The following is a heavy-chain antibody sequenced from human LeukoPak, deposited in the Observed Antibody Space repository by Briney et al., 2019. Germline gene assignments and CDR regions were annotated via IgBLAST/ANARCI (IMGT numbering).Heavy chain of an antibody. CDR1: GHSISSGYW. CDR2: IYYNGVT. Sequence: PSETLSLTCAVSGHSISSGYWWGWIRQPPGKGLEWIGYIYYNGVTQYNPSLKSRVTMSVDTSKNQFSLKLTSVTAVDTAVYYCARRTRELSGVEYWGQGTLVTVSS. CDR3: ARRTRELSGVEY. V-gene: IGHV4-28*01. D-gene: IGHD1-26*01. J-gene: IGHJ4*02.